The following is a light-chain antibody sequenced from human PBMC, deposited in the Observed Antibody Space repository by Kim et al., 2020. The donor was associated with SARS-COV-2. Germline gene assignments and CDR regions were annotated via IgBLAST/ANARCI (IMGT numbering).Light chain of an antibody. CDR3: SSYTSSSLYV. V-gene: IGLV2-14*03. CDR2: DVS. Sequence: GQPITISCTGTSSDVGGYNYVSWYQQHPGKAPKLMIYDVSNRPSGVSNRFSGSKSGNTASLTISGLQAEDEADYYCSSYTSSSLYVFGTGTKVTVL. CDR1: SSDVGGYNY. J-gene: IGLJ1*01.